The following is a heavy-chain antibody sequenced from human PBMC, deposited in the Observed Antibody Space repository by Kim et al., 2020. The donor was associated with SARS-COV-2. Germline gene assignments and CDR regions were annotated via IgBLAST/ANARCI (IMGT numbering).Heavy chain of an antibody. Sequence: SETLSLTCTVSGGSISSYYWSWIRQPPGKGLEWIGYIYYSGSTNYNPSLKSRVTISVDTSKNQFSLKLSSVTAADTAVYYCARVSGARYCSSTSCYARWFDPWGQGTLVTVSS. CDR3: ARVSGARYCSSTSCYARWFDP. D-gene: IGHD2-2*01. J-gene: IGHJ5*02. CDR2: IYYSGST. CDR1: GGSISSYY. V-gene: IGHV4-59*01.